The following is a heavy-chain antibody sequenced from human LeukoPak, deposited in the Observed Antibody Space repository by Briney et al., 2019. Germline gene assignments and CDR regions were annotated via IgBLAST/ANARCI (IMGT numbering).Heavy chain of an antibody. V-gene: IGHV4-59*01. Sequence: SETLSLTCTVSGGSISSYYWSWIRQPPGKGLEWIGYIYYSGSTNYNPSLKSRVTISVDTSKNQFSLKLSSVTAADTAVYYCARGYGSDPYYFDYWGQGTLVTVSS. J-gene: IGHJ4*02. CDR3: ARGYGSDPYYFDY. D-gene: IGHD3-10*01. CDR2: IYYSGST. CDR1: GGSISSYY.